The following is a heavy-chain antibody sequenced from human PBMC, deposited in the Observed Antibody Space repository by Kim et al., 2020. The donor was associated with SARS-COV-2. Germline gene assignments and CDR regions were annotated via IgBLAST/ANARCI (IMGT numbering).Heavy chain of an antibody. CDR2: ISWNSGSI. J-gene: IGHJ4*02. D-gene: IGHD3-10*01. CDR3: AKTKTRVLGVILYYFDY. Sequence: GGSLRLSCAASGFTFGDYAMHWVRQAPGKGLEWVSGISWNSGSIGYADSVKGRFTISRDNAKNSLYLQMNSLRAEDTALYYCAKTKTRVLGVILYYFDYWGQGTLVTVSS. V-gene: IGHV3-9*01. CDR1: GFTFGDYA.